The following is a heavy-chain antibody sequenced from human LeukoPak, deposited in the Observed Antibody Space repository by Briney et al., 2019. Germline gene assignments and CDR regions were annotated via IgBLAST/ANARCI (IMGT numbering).Heavy chain of an antibody. J-gene: IGHJ4*02. CDR2: ISRSGSTK. CDR3: ARDYRTGFDY. V-gene: IGHV3-11*01. D-gene: IGHD7-27*01. Sequence: GGSLRLSCAASGFTFSDYNMRWIRQAPGKGLEWVSSISRSGSTKYYADSVKGRFTISRDNVKNSLFLQMNSLRSDDTAVYYCARDYRTGFDYWGQGTLVTVSS. CDR1: GFTFSDYN.